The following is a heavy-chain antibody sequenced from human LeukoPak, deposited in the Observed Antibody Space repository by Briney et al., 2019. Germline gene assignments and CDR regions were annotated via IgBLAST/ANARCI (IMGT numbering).Heavy chain of an antibody. Sequence: GGSLRLSCEVSGFTVSTYWMHWVRQGPGKGLEWVARLSSDGRSTNYADFVKGRATISRDNAKNTPFLEMSGLRADDTAVYYCARSYNYRFDYWGQGTLVVVSS. CDR3: ARSYNYRFDY. V-gene: IGHV3-74*01. CDR1: GFTVSTYW. D-gene: IGHD3-22*01. J-gene: IGHJ4*02. CDR2: LSSDGRST.